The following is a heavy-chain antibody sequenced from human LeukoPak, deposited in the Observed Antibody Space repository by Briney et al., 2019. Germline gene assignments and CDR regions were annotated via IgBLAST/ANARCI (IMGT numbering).Heavy chain of an antibody. CDR3: AREPATMVRGVLLGRFDP. V-gene: IGHV1-2*06. CDR1: GYTFTGYH. CDR2: INPDSGGT. D-gene: IGHD3-10*01. Sequence: ASVKVSCKASGYTFTGYHMHWVRQAPGQGLEWMGRINPDSGGTNYAQKFQGRVTMTRDTSISTAYMDLRRLRSDDTAVYYCAREPATMVRGVLLGRFDPWGQGTLVTVSS. J-gene: IGHJ5*02.